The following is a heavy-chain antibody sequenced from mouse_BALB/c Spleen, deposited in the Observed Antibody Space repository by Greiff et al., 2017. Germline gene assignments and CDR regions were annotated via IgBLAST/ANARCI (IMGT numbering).Heavy chain of an antibody. CDR2: IYPYNGGT. D-gene: IGHD4-1*02. CDR3: AATVYYYAMDY. J-gene: IGHJ4*01. Sequence: EVQLQQSGPELVKPGASVKISCKASGYTFTDYNMHWVKQSHGKSLEWIGYIYPYNGGTGYNQKFKSKATLTVDNSSSTAYMELRSLTSEDSAVYYCAATVYYYAMDYWGQGTSVTVSS. CDR1: GYTFTDYN. V-gene: IGHV1S29*02.